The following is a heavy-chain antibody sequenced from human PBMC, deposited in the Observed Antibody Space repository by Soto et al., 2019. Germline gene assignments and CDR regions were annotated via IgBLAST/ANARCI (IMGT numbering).Heavy chain of an antibody. V-gene: IGHV3-30*18. J-gene: IGHJ5*02. CDR2: ISYDGSNK. CDR1: GFTFSSYG. CDR3: AKDRQPYYYGSGGYYFKGDWFDP. D-gene: IGHD3-10*01. Sequence: GGSLRLSCAASGFTFSSYGMHWVRQAPGKGLEWVAVISYDGSNKYYADSVKGRFTISRDNSKNTLYLQMNSLRAEDTAVYYRAKDRQPYYYGSGGYYFKGDWFDPWGQGTLVTVSS.